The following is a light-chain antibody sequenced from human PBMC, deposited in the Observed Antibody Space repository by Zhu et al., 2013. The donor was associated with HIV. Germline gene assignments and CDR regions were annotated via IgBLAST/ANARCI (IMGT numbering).Light chain of an antibody. CDR2: DDT. CDR3: QAWDSRTVV. J-gene: IGLJ2*01. V-gene: IGLV3-21*01. CDR1: NIGTNS. Sequence: SYVLTQPPSVSVAPGKTARITCGGNNIGTNSVHWYQQRPGQAPVLVVYDDTDRPSGIPERFSGSNSGNTATLTISGTQAMDEADYYCQAWDSRTVVFGGGTKLIVL.